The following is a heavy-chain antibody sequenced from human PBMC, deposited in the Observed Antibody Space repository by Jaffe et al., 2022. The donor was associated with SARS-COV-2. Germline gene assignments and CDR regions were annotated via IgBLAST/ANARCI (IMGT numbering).Heavy chain of an antibody. CDR1: GFTFNFYS. Sequence: EVHLAESGGGLVQPGGSLRLSCAASGFTFNFYSMNWVRQAPGKGLEWVSYISGDSSAIYYADSVKGRFTISRDGAKNSLYLQMNSLRDEDTAVYYCARDAVGLLYRNWFDTWGQGTLVTVSS. V-gene: IGHV3-48*02. J-gene: IGHJ5*02. CDR2: ISGDSSAI. D-gene: IGHD1-26*01. CDR3: ARDAVGLLYRNWFDT.